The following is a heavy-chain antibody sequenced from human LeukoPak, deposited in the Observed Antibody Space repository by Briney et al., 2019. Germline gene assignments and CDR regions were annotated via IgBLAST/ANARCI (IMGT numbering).Heavy chain of an antibody. CDR2: ISAYNGNT. J-gene: IGHJ4*02. D-gene: IGHD3-10*01. Sequence: ASVKVSCKASGYTFTSYGISWVRLAPGQGLEWMGWISAYNGNTNYAQKLQGRVTMTTDTSTSTAYMELRSLRSDDTAVYYCAAGAYYYGSGSYYSTNDYWGQGTLVTASS. CDR3: AAGAYYYGSGSYYSTNDY. CDR1: GYTFTSYG. V-gene: IGHV1-18*04.